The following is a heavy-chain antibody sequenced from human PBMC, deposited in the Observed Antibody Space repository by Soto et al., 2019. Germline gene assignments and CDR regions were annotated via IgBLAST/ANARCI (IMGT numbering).Heavy chain of an antibody. Sequence: QGQLVQSGAEVKKPGSSVKVSCKSSGDTFTSYSIAWMRQAPGQGLEWMGGIIPKFGSTKYARKVQDRVTITADESTSTAYMELSGLRSEDTAVYFCARWLSSSWFAVFFQFWGQGTRVTVSS. J-gene: IGHJ1*01. CDR2: IIPKFGST. V-gene: IGHV1-69*01. CDR1: GDTFTSYS. CDR3: ARWLSSSWFAVFFQF. D-gene: IGHD6-13*01.